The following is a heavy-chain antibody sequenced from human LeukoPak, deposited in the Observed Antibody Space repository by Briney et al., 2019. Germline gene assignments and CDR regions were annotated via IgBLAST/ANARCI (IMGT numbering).Heavy chain of an antibody. J-gene: IGHJ6*02. CDR3: ARGSGTAMVSPYYYYGMDV. CDR1: GGSISSGGYY. D-gene: IGHD5-18*01. CDR2: INWNGGST. V-gene: IGHV3-20*04. Sequence: ETLSLTCTVSGGSISSGGYYWSWVRQAPGKGLEWVSGINWNGGSTCYADSVKGRFTISRDNAKNSLYLQMNSLRAEDTALYYCARGSGTAMVSPYYYYGMDVWGQGTTVTVSS.